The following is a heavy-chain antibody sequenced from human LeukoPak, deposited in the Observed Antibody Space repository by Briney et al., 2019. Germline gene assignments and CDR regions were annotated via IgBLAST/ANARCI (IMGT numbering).Heavy chain of an antibody. D-gene: IGHD5-24*01. CDR2: IIPIFGTA. Sequence: SVKVSCKASGGTFSSYAISWVRQAPGQGLEWMGGIIPIFGTANYAQKFQGRVTITADESTSTAYMELSSLRFEDTAVYYCARDHVDVEMATIRAFDIWGQGTMVTVSS. J-gene: IGHJ3*02. CDR1: GGTFSSYA. V-gene: IGHV1-69*13. CDR3: ARDHVDVEMATIRAFDI.